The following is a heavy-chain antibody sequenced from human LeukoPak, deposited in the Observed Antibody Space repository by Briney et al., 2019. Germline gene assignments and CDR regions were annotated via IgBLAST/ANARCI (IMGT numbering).Heavy chain of an antibody. J-gene: IGHJ6*03. D-gene: IGHD6-13*01. CDR2: IIPIFGTA. CDR1: GYTFTGYY. V-gene: IGHV1-69*06. Sequence: GASVKVSCKASGYTFTGYYMHWVRQAPGQGLEWMGGIIPIFGTANYAQKFQGRVTITADKSTSTAYMELSSLRPEDTAVYYCARGGIAAAVSYYYYYMDVWGKGTTVTVSS. CDR3: ARGGIAAAVSYYYYYMDV.